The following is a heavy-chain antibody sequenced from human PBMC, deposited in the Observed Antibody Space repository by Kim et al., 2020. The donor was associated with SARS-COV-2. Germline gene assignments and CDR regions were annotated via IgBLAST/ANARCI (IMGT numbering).Heavy chain of an antibody. V-gene: IGHV3-53*01. D-gene: IGHD5-12*01. Sequence: ADAVKGRFTISRDNSKNTLYLQMNSLRAEDTAVYYCARVLDTVATTHFDIWGQGTMVTVSS. CDR3: ARVLDTVATTHFDI. J-gene: IGHJ3*02.